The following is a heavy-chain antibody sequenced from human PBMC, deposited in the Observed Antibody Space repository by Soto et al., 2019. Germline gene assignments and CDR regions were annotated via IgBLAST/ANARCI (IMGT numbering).Heavy chain of an antibody. D-gene: IGHD2-2*01. CDR1: GFTFSSYS. CDR2: ISGGSATT. Sequence: GGSLRLSCAASGFTFSSYSMNWVRQAPGKGLEWVSYISGGSATTNYADSVKGRFTISRDKSKNTLYLQMDSLRAEDTAVYYCTKPRNCSGATCYHVFDIWGQGTMVTVSS. CDR3: TKPRNCSGATCYHVFDI. V-gene: IGHV3-23*01. J-gene: IGHJ3*02.